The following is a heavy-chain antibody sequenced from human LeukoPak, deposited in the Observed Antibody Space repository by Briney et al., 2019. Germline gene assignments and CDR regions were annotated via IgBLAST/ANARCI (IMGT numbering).Heavy chain of an antibody. V-gene: IGHV3-23*01. Sequence: GGSLILSCAASGFTFSSYAMSWVRQAPGKGLELVSAISCSGGSTYYADSVKGRFTIHRHNSKQKLYLQTNSLRAEDTAVYYCAKVPPPRRGQGWFGELLPFDYWGQGTLVTVSS. CDR2: ISCSGGST. J-gene: IGHJ4*02. CDR3: AKVPPPRRGQGWFGELLPFDY. D-gene: IGHD3-10*01. CDR1: GFTFSSYA.